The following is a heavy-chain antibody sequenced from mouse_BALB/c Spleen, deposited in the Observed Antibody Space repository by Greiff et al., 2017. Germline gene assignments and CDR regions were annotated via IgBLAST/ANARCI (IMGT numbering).Heavy chain of an antibody. V-gene: IGHV5-4*02. CDR1: GFTFSDYY. Sequence: EVQLVESGGGLVKPGGSLKLSCAASGFTFSDYYMYWVRQTPEKRLEWVATISDGGSYTYYPDSVKGRFTISRDNAKNNLYLQMSSLKSEDTAMYYCARDRERYFDVWGAGTTVTVSS. J-gene: IGHJ1*01. CDR3: ARDRERYFDV. CDR2: ISDGGSYT.